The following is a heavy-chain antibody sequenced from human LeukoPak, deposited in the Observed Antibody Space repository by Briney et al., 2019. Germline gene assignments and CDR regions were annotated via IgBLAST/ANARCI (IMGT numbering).Heavy chain of an antibody. Sequence: GGSLRLSCAASGFTFSSYAMHRVRQAPGKGLEWVAVISYDGSNKYYADSVKGRFTISRDNSKNTLYLQMNSLRAEDTAVYYCARDPNYYGSGSYSFDYWGQGTLVTVSS. V-gene: IGHV3-30*04. CDR1: GFTFSSYA. J-gene: IGHJ4*02. CDR2: ISYDGSNK. CDR3: ARDPNYYGSGSYSFDY. D-gene: IGHD3-10*01.